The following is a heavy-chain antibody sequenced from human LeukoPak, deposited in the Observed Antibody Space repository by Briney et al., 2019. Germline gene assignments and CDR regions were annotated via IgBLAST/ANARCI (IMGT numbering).Heavy chain of an antibody. Sequence: SETLSLTCTVSGGSISSGGYYWSWIRQHPGKGLEWIGYIYYSGSTYYNPSLKSRVTISVDTSKNQFSLKLSSVTAADTAVYYCARLPSSSWYLYYFDYWGQGTLVTVSS. D-gene: IGHD6-13*01. J-gene: IGHJ4*02. V-gene: IGHV4-31*03. CDR1: GGSISSGGYY. CDR3: ARLPSSSWYLYYFDY. CDR2: IYYSGST.